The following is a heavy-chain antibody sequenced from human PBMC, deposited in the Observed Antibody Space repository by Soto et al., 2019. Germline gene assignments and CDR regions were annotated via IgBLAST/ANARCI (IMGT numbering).Heavy chain of an antibody. V-gene: IGHV4-59*08. CDR1: GGSISTYY. CDR2: IYYSGST. J-gene: IGHJ5*02. CDR3: ARGRARFDP. Sequence: QVQLQESGPGLVKPSETLSLTCTVSGGSISTYYWSWIRQPPGKGLECIGYIYYSGSTTYNPSLKXRXTTXVDTSRNQFSLKLNSVTAADTAVYYCARGRARFDPWGQGTLVTVSS.